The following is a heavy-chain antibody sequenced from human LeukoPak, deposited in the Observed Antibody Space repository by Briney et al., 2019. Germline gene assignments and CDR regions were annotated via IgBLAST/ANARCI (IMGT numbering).Heavy chain of an antibody. CDR3: ARAGVGLLRYFDWLPPFDP. D-gene: IGHD3-9*01. CDR1: GGSFSGYY. CDR2: INHSGST. Sequence: PPETLSLTCAVYGGSFSGYYWSWIRQPPGKGLEWIGEINHSGSTNYNPSLKSRVTISVDTSKNQFSLKLSSVTAADTAVYYCARAGVGLLRYFDWLPPFDPWGQGTLVTVSS. V-gene: IGHV4-34*01. J-gene: IGHJ5*02.